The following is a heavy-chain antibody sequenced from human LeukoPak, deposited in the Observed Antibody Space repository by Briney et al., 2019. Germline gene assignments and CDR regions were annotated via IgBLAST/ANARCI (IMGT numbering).Heavy chain of an antibody. Sequence: GGSLRLSCAASGFTFSSYSMNWVRQAPGKGLEWVSHISGSGYAIHHPGSVKGRFTISRDNAKNSLYLQMNSLRVEDSAVYYCARLSGTYSRGGDHWGQGTLVTVSS. CDR2: ISGSGYAI. CDR3: ARLSGTYSRGGDH. CDR1: GFTFSSYS. V-gene: IGHV3-48*04. J-gene: IGHJ4*02. D-gene: IGHD1-26*01.